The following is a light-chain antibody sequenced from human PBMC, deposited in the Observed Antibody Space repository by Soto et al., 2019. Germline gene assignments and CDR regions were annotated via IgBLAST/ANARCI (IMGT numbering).Light chain of an antibody. CDR2: AAS. Sequence: DIQMTQSPSSLSASVGDRVTITCRASQTISSFLNWYQQKPGKAPKLLIHAASGLQIGVPSRFSGSGSGTDFSLTISSLQPEDFAIYYCQQSFSNPPTFGGGTKVEVK. CDR3: QQSFSNPPT. V-gene: IGKV1-39*01. J-gene: IGKJ4*01. CDR1: QTISSF.